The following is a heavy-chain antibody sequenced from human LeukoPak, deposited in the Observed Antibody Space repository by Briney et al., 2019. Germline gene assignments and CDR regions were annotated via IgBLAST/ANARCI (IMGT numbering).Heavy chain of an antibody. J-gene: IGHJ5*02. CDR1: GFTFTSSA. V-gene: IGHV1-58*02. CDR2: IVVGSGNT. Sequence: ASVKVSCKASGFTFTSSAMQWVRQARGQRLEWIGLIVVGSGNTNYAQKFQERVTITRDMSTSTAYMELNSLRSEDTAVYYCAAEGVYYYDSSGYQNWFDHWGQGTLVTVSS. CDR3: AAEGVYYYDSSGYQNWFDH. D-gene: IGHD3-22*01.